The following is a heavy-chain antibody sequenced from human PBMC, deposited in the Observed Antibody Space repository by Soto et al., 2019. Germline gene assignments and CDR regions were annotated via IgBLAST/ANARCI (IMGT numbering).Heavy chain of an antibody. CDR1: GFTFSNAW. CDR2: IKSKTDGGTT. D-gene: IGHD2-21*02. Sequence: GGSLRLSCAASGFTFSNAWMSWVRQAPGKGLEWVGRIKSKTDGGTTDYAAPVKGRFTISRDDSKNTLYLQMNSLKTEDTAVYYCTTSLAYCGGDCYEGAFDIWGQGTMVTVSS. CDR3: TTSLAYCGGDCYEGAFDI. J-gene: IGHJ3*02. V-gene: IGHV3-15*01.